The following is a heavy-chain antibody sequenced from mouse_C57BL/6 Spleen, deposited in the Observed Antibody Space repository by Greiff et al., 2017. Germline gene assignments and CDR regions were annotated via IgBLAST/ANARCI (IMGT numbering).Heavy chain of an antibody. CDR3: ARWGYGSSWDY. CDR2: IDPSDSYT. Sequence: QVQLQQPGAELVKPGASVKLSCKASGYTFTSYWMQWVKQRPGQGLEWIGEIDPSDSYTNYNQKFKGKATLTVDASSSTAYMQLSSLTSEDSAVYYCARWGYGSSWDYWGQGTTLTVSS. V-gene: IGHV1-50*01. J-gene: IGHJ2*01. D-gene: IGHD1-1*01. CDR1: GYTFTSYW.